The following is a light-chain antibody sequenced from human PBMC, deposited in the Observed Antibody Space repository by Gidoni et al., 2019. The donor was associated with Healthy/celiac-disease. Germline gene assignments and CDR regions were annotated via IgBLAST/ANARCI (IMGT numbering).Light chain of an antibody. CDR1: QSISSW. J-gene: IGKJ2*04. CDR3: QQYNSYPCS. CDR2: KAS. V-gene: IGKV1-5*03. Sequence: DIQLTQSPSTLSASVGDRVTITCRASQSISSWLAWYQQKPGKAPKILIYKASSLESGVTSRFSGSGSETEFTLTISSLQPDDFATYYCQQYNSYPCSFGQGTKLEIK.